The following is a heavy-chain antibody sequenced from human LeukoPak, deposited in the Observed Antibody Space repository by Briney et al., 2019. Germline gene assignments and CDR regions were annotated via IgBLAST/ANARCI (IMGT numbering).Heavy chain of an antibody. Sequence: GGSLRLSCAASGFTFNNYAMTWVRQAPGKGLEWVSAITVGGGTTYYADSVRGRFTISRDNSKNTLYLQMNSLRAEDTAIYYCAKGGDCSGGSCYSGAFDIWGQGTMVTVSS. V-gene: IGHV3-23*01. D-gene: IGHD2-15*01. CDR1: GFTFNNYA. J-gene: IGHJ3*02. CDR3: AKGGDCSGGSCYSGAFDI. CDR2: ITVGGGTT.